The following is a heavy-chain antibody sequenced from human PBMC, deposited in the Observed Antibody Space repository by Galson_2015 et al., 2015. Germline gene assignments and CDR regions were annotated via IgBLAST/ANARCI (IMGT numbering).Heavy chain of an antibody. D-gene: IGHD6-6*01. V-gene: IGHV3-21*01. CDR3: AREGEYKSSSDAFDI. CDR1: GFTFSNYR. CDR2: ISSGRSYI. Sequence: SLRLSCAASGFTFSNYRMNWVRQAPGKGLEWVATISSGRSYIYYADSVKGRFTISRDNAKNSLYLQMNSLRAEDTAVYYCAREGEYKSSSDAFDISGHGTMVAISA. J-gene: IGHJ3*02.